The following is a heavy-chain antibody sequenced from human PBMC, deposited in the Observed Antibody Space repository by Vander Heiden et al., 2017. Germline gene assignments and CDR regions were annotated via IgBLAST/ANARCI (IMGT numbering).Heavy chain of an antibody. J-gene: IGHJ6*02. CDR3: ARNGAAAAPLGMDV. CDR1: GGSISSGGYY. CDR2: IYYSGST. D-gene: IGHD6-13*01. V-gene: IGHV4-31*03. Sequence: QVQLQESGPGLVKPSQTLSLTCTVSGGSISSGGYYWSWIRQHPGKGLEWIGYIYYSGSTYYNPSLKSRVTISVDTSKNQFSLKLRSVTAADTAVYYCARNGAAAAPLGMDVWGQGTTVTVSS.